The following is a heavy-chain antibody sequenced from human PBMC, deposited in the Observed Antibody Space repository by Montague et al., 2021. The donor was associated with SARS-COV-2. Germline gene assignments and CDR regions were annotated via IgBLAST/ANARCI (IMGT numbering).Heavy chain of an antibody. D-gene: IGHD1-20*01. CDR3: TRDPITGTTGTIYNYYGMDV. CDR2: IYRGGSP. CDR1: GDSLSSGSYY. J-gene: IGHJ6*02. V-gene: IGHV4-61*02. Sequence: TLSLTCSVAGDSLSSGSYYWSWIRQPAGKGLEWIGRIYRGGSPNYKPSLKGRVTISGDMSKNQFSPNVSSVTAADTAVYYCTRDPITGTTGTIYNYYGMDVWGQGTTVTVSS.